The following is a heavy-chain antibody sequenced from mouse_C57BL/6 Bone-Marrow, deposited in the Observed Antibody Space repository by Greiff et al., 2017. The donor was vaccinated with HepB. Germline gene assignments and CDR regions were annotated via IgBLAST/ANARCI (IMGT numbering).Heavy chain of an antibody. J-gene: IGHJ1*03. CDR1: GFSFNTYA. Sequence: EVQGVESGGGLVQPKGSLKLSCAASGFSFNTYAMNWVRQAPGKGLEWVARIRSKSNNYATYYADSVKDRFTISRDDSESMLYLQMNNLKTEDTAMYYCVREGGSYRYFDVWGTGTTVTVSS. V-gene: IGHV10-1*01. CDR2: IRSKSNNYAT. D-gene: IGHD1-1*01. CDR3: VREGGSYRYFDV.